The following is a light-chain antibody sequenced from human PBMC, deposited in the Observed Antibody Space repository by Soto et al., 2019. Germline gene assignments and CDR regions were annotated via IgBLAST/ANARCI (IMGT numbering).Light chain of an antibody. V-gene: IGLV2-18*02. CDR2: EVT. Sequence: QSALTQPPSVSGSPGQSVTISCTGTGSDFGRYNRVSWYQHTPGTASKLLIYEVTNRPSGVPDRFSGSRSGNTASLTISGLQAEDDADYYCSSFTTSDTWVLGGGTKLTVL. J-gene: IGLJ3*02. CDR3: SSFTTSDTWV. CDR1: GSDFGRYNR.